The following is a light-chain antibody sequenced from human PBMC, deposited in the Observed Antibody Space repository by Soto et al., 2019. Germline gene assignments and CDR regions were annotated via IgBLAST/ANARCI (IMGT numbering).Light chain of an antibody. CDR2: VAS. CDR3: QQYNNWPPYT. Sequence: EIVMTQSPATLSVSPGERDTLSCRASQSVSSNLAWYQQKPGQAPRLLIYVASTRATGIPARFSGSGSGTEFTLTISSLQSEDFAVYYCQQYNNWPPYTFGQGTKLEIK. CDR1: QSVSSN. V-gene: IGKV3-15*01. J-gene: IGKJ2*01.